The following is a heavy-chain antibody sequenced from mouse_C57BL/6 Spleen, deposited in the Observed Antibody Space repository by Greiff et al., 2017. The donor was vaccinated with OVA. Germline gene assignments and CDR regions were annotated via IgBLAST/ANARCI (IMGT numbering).Heavy chain of an antibody. D-gene: IGHD1-1*01. Sequence: QVHVKQSGAELVKPGASVKLSCKASGYTFTEYTIHWVKQRSGQGLEWIGWFYPGSGSIKYNEQFKDKATLTVDKSSSTVYMELSRLTSEKSAVYFCERHEDYDDSSSWFAYWGQGTLVTVAA. CDR2: FYPGSGSI. CDR1: GYTFTEYT. J-gene: IGHJ3*01. V-gene: IGHV1-62-2*01. CDR3: ERHEDYDDSSSWFAY.